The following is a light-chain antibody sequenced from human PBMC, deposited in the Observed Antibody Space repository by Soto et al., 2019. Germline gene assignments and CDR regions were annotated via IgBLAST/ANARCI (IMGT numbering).Light chain of an antibody. CDR2: DVS. Sequence: QSALTQPASVSGSPGQSITISCTGTSSDVGGYNYVSWYQQHPGKAPKLMIYDVSSRPSEVSNRFSGSKSGNTASLTISGLQAEDEADYYCSSYTSSSTQVFGTGTKLTVL. CDR1: SSDVGGYNY. CDR3: SSYTSSSTQV. V-gene: IGLV2-14*01. J-gene: IGLJ1*01.